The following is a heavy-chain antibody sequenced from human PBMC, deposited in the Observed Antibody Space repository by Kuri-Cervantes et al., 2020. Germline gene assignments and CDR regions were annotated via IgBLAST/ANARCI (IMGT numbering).Heavy chain of an antibody. J-gene: IGHJ4*02. CDR3: ARDGVPHYYDSSGPPTY. CDR2: IYYSGST. Sequence: LRLSCTVSGGSISSGGYYWSWIRQHPGKSLEWIGYIYYSGSTYYNPSLKSRVTISVDASKNQFSLKLSSVTAADTAVYYCARDGVPHYYDSSGPPTYWGQGTLVTVSS. V-gene: IGHV4-31*03. D-gene: IGHD3-22*01. CDR1: GGSISSGGYY.